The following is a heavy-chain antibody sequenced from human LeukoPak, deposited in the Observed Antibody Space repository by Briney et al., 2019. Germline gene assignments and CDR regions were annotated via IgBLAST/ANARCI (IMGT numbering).Heavy chain of an antibody. V-gene: IGHV3-7*01. CDR2: IRQDGGEK. CDR3: ARDGTAAGLYFDL. D-gene: IGHD6-13*01. Sequence: GGSLRLSCAVSGFTFTDYWMNWVRQAPGKGLEWVASIRQDGGEKYYVDSVKGRFTISRDNTKNSLYLQMSALRAEDTSIYYCARDGTAAGLYFDLWGQGTMVTVSS. J-gene: IGHJ4*01. CDR1: GFTFTDYW.